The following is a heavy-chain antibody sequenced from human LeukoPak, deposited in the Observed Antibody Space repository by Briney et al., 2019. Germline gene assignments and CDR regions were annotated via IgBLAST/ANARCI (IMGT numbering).Heavy chain of an antibody. V-gene: IGHV4-38-2*02. D-gene: IGHD6-13*01. Sequence: SETLSLTCTVSGYSISSGHYWGWIWQPPGKGLEWIGSIYHSGSTYYNPSLKSRVTISVDTSKNQFSLKLSSVTAADTAVYYCARQDLGYSNYWFDPWGQGTLVTVSS. CDR1: GYSISSGHY. J-gene: IGHJ5*02. CDR3: ARQDLGYSNYWFDP. CDR2: IYHSGST.